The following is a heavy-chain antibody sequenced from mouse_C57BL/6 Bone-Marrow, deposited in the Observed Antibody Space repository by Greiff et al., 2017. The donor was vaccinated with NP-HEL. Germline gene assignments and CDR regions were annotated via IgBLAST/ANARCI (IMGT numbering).Heavy chain of an antibody. CDR1: GFTFSDYY. D-gene: IGHD6-1*01. J-gene: IGHJ4*01. Sequence: EVMLVESEGGLVQPGSSMKLSCTASGFTFSDYYMAWVRQVPEKGLEWVANINYDGSSTYYLDSLKSRFIISRDNAKNILYLQMSSLKSEYTATYYCARGASMDYWGQGTSVTVSS. CDR2: INYDGSST. CDR3: ARGASMDY. V-gene: IGHV5-16*01.